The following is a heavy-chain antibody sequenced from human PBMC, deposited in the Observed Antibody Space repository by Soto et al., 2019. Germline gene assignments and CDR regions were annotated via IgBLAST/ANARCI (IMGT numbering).Heavy chain of an antibody. CDR1: GFTFSSFS. CDR3: AKDVRYSSSWYSLDS. D-gene: IGHD6-13*01. Sequence: LILSCAASGFTFSSFSMILVRQAPLKGLDWVSAISGSGGSTYYADSVRGRFSVYKDKSRNTLYLQMDNLRVEDTAIYRCAKDVRYSSSWYSLDSWGQGTLVTVSS. J-gene: IGHJ4*02. CDR2: ISGSGGST. V-gene: IGHV3-23*01.